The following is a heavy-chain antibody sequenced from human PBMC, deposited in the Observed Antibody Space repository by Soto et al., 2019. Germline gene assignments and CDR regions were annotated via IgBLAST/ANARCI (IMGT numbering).Heavy chain of an antibody. CDR1: GFTFTSPC. CDR2: IVVGSGNT. D-gene: IGHD3-9*01. CDR3: AAAYGILPDPTRDYYYSMDV. J-gene: IGHJ6*02. Sequence: GAPVKVSSKASGFTFTSPCVQWARQARGQRLEWIGWIVVGSGNTNYAQKFQERVTISRDMSTSTAYMELSSLRSEDTAVYYCAAAYGILPDPTRDYYYSMDVWGQGTTVTVA. V-gene: IGHV1-58*01.